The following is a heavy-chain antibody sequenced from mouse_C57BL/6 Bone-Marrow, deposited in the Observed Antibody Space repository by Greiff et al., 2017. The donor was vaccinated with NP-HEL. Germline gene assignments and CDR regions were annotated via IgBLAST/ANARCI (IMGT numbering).Heavy chain of an antibody. V-gene: IGHV5-17*01. CDR3: ARESYYYGSSYPAWFAY. J-gene: IGHJ3*01. Sequence: EVKLQESGGGLVKPGGSLKLSCAASGFTFSDYGMHWVRQAPEKGLEWVAYISSGSSTIYYADTVKGRFTISRDNAKNTLFLQMTSLRSEDTAMEYWARESYYYGSSYPAWFAYWGQGTLVTVSA. CDR1: GFTFSDYG. D-gene: IGHD1-1*01. CDR2: ISSGSSTI.